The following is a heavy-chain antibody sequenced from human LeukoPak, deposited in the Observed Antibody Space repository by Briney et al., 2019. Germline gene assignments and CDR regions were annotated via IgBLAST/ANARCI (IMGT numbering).Heavy chain of an antibody. J-gene: IGHJ3*02. Sequence: PSETLSLTCTVSGGSISCGSYYWSWIRQPAGKGLEWIGRIYTSGSTNYNPSLKSRVTISVDTSKNQFSLKLSSVTAADTAVYYCARGGGWLQLRAFDIWGQGTMVTVSS. D-gene: IGHD5-24*01. CDR3: ARGGGWLQLRAFDI. V-gene: IGHV4-61*02. CDR1: GGSISCGSYY. CDR2: IYTSGST.